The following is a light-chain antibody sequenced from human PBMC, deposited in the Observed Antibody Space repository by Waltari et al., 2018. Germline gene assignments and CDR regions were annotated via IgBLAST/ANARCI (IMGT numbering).Light chain of an antibody. CDR2: DVT. Sequence: QSPLTQPASVSASPGQSIHISCTGTSRDIGNDYLVTWYQQPSGKVPKLIIYDVTQRPSGVSDRFSGSKSGNTASLTISGLQEDDEADYYCCSYAVSSTLVFGGGTKVTVL. V-gene: IGLV2-23*02. CDR1: SRDIGNDYL. J-gene: IGLJ2*01. CDR3: CSYAVSSTLV.